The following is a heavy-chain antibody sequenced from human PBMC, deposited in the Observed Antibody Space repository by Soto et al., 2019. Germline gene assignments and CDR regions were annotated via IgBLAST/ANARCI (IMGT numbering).Heavy chain of an antibody. CDR2: ISYSGAT. D-gene: IGHD3-16*01. V-gene: IGHV4-61*08. Sequence: QVQLQESGPGLVKPSETLSLTCTVSGDSVSSGGYYWTWIRQPPGKGLEWIGYISYSGATSYNPSLNSRVTISVDTPKSLSALNPTAVTAAETALDYGARDGHYYHCMLWGQGSLVTVSS. J-gene: IGHJ4*02. CDR3: ARDGHYYHCML. CDR1: GDSVSSGGYY.